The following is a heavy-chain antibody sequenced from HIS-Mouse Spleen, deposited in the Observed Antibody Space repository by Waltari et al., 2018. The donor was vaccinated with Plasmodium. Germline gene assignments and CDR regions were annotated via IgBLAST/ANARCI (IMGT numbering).Heavy chain of an antibody. D-gene: IGHD1-7*01. Sequence: QLQLQESGPGLVKPSETLSLTCTVPGCSISSISYFWGWIRQPPGKGLEWIGSIYYSGSTSYNPSHKRRVTISVDTSKNQFSLKRSSVTAADTAVYYCARDRITGTSYVDYWGQGTLVTVSS. CDR3: ARDRITGTSYVDY. V-gene: IGHV4-39*07. CDR2: IYYSGST. J-gene: IGHJ4*02. CDR1: GCSISSISYF.